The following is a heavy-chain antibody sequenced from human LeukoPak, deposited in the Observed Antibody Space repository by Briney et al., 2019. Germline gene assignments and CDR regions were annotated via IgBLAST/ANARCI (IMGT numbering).Heavy chain of an antibody. CDR2: INPNSGGT. V-gene: IGHV1-2*02. D-gene: IGHD3-22*01. CDR1: GYTFTGYY. Sequence: ASVKVSCKASGYTFTGYYMHWVRQAPGQGLEWMGWINPNSGGTNYAQKFQGSVTMTRDTSISTAYMELSRLRSDDTAVYYCARRGNYDSSGYYYWGQGTLVTVSS. J-gene: IGHJ4*02. CDR3: ARRGNYDSSGYYY.